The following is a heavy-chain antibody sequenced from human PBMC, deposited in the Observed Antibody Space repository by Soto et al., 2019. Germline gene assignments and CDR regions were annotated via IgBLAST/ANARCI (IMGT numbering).Heavy chain of an antibody. Sequence: EVQLVESGGGLVQPGGSLRLSCAASGFTVSSNYMSWVRQAPGKGLEWVSVIYSGGSTYYADSVKGRFTISRHNSKNTLYLQMNSLRAEDTAVYYCARVEGFLSGYTYYYYYYMGVWGKGTTVTVSS. J-gene: IGHJ6*03. CDR2: IYSGGST. D-gene: IGHD3-3*01. V-gene: IGHV3-53*04. CDR3: ARVEGFLSGYTYYYYYYMGV. CDR1: GFTVSSNY.